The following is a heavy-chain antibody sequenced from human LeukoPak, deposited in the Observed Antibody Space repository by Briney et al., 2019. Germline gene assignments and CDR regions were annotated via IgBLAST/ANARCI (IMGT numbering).Heavy chain of an antibody. Sequence: VASVKVSCKTSGYTFSSYYMHWVRQAPGQGLEWMGIINPSGGSTSYAQKFQGRVTMTRDMSTSTVYMELSSLRSEDTAVYYCARDNRGDVWGSYRFSGAFDIWGQGTMVTVSS. D-gene: IGHD3-16*02. CDR3: ARDNRGDVWGSYRFSGAFDI. V-gene: IGHV1-46*01. CDR2: INPSGGST. J-gene: IGHJ3*02. CDR1: GYTFSSYY.